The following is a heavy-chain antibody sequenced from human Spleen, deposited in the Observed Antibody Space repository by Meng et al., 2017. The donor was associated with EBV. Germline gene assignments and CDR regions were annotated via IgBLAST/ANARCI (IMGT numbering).Heavy chain of an antibody. V-gene: IGHV4-39*07. CDR2: IYYSGDT. CDR3: AREAVYSSKRYDY. Sequence: SGAGLLKPTPSLLLTCLAFGGSIRMTNFCWGWIGQPPGKGLEWIGSIYYSGDTYYNPSIKSRVTLSVDTSKNQFSLKLSSVTAADTAMYYCAREAVYSSKRYDYWGQGTLVTVSS. D-gene: IGHD1-26*01. CDR1: GGSIRMTNFC. J-gene: IGHJ4*02.